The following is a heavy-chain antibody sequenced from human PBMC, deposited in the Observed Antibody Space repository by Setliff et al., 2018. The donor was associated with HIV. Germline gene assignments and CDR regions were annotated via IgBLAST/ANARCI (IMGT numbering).Heavy chain of an antibody. J-gene: IGHJ5*02. V-gene: IGHV1-3*03. D-gene: IGHD3-22*01. Sequence: GASVKVSCKASGFTFTNYAIHWVRQAPGQRLEWMGWINVDSGNTKYLQDLQGRVTITKDRSASTAYMEVSNLRSEDMAVYYCARDRITMIVVGRQTGWFDPWGQGTLVTVS. CDR1: GFTFTNYA. CDR2: INVDSGNT. CDR3: ARDRITMIVVGRQTGWFDP.